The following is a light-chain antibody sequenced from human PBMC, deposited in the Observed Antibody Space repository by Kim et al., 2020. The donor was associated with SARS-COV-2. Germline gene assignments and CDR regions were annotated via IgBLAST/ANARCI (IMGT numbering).Light chain of an antibody. CDR3: QQYNSYST. V-gene: IGKV1-5*01. Sequence: SASVGERVTVTCRASQSIGSWLAWYQQKPGKAPKLLIYDASSLESGVPSRFSGSGSGTEFTLTISSLQPDDFATYYRQQYNSYSTFGQGTKVDIK. J-gene: IGKJ1*01. CDR1: QSIGSW. CDR2: DAS.